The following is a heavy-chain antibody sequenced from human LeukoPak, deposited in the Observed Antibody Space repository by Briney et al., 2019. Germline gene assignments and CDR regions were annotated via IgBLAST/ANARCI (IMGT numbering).Heavy chain of an antibody. D-gene: IGHD3-22*01. V-gene: IGHV4-61*02. CDR2: IYTSGST. CDR3: ASSGYYVYAFDI. Sequence: SQTLSLTCTVSGGSISSGSYYRSWIRQPAGKGLEWIGRIYTSGSTNYNPSLKSRVTISVDTSKNQFSLKLSSVTAADTAVYYCASSGYYVYAFDIWGQGTMVTVSS. CDR1: GGSISSGSYY. J-gene: IGHJ3*02.